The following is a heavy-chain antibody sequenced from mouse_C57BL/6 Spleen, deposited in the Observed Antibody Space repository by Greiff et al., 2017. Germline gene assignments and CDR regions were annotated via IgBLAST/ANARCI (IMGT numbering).Heavy chain of an antibody. CDR2: IYPSSGST. CDR3: ARGEGRVTRVVGAY. D-gene: IGHD1-1*01. J-gene: IGHJ3*01. CDR1: GYTFTGYW. V-gene: IGHV1-64*01. Sequence: QVQLQQPGAELVKPGASVKLSCKASGYTFTGYWMHWVKQRPGQGLEWIGMIYPSSGSTNYNEKFKSKATLTVDKSSSTAYMQLSSLTSEDSEVYDCARGEGRVTRVVGAYWGQGTLVTVSA.